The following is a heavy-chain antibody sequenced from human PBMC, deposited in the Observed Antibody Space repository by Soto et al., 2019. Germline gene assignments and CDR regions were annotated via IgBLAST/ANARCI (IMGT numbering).Heavy chain of an antibody. Sequence: SETLSLTCTVSGGSISSGDYFWGWIRQPPGKGLEWIGSISYSGSTYYNPPFKSRVTISIDTSKYQFSLKLNSVTAADTAVYYCTRRRYFGGRPHGMDVWGRGTTVTVS. CDR2: ISYSGST. J-gene: IGHJ6*02. CDR3: TRRRYFGGRPHGMDV. CDR1: GGSISSGDYF. D-gene: IGHD3-9*01. V-gene: IGHV4-39*01.